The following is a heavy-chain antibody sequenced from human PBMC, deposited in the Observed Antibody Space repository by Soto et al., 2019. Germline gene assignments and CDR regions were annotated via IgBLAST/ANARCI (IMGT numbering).Heavy chain of an antibody. CDR2: IYSGGST. CDR3: ARGVSIYNFFDY. D-gene: IGHD2-21*01. J-gene: IGHJ4*02. CDR1: GFTVSDKY. V-gene: IGHV3-66*01. Sequence: GGSLRLSCAASGFTVSDKYTSWVRQAPGKGLEWVSVIYSGGSTYYADSVKDRFTISRDNSKNTLSLQMNNLRAEDTAVYYCARGVSIYNFFDYWGQGTLVTVSS.